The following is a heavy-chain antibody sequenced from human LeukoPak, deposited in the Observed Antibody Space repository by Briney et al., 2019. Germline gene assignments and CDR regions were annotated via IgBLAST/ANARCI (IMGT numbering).Heavy chain of an antibody. CDR2: IIPIFGTA. D-gene: IGHD2-2*01. Sequence: SVKVSCKASAGTFSSYVISWVRQAPGQGLEWMGGIIPIFGTANYAQKFQGRVTITADASTSTAHMELSSLRSEDTAVYYCARAYCSSTSCYSGEFDYWGQGTLVTVSS. CDR3: ARAYCSSTSCYSGEFDY. V-gene: IGHV1-69*13. J-gene: IGHJ4*02. CDR1: AGTFSSYV.